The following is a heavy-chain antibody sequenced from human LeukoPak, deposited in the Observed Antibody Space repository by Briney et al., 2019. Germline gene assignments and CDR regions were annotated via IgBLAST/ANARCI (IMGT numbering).Heavy chain of an antibody. D-gene: IGHD6-19*01. J-gene: IGHJ4*02. V-gene: IGHV4-61*08. Sequence: SETLSLTCTVSGGSISSGGYYWSWIRQHPGKGLEWIGYIYYSGSTNYNPSLKSRVTISVDTSKNQFSLKLSSVTAADTAVYYCARHSGSRTKFYYFDYWGQGTLVTVSS. CDR1: GGSISSGGYY. CDR3: ARHSGSRTKFYYFDY. CDR2: IYYSGST.